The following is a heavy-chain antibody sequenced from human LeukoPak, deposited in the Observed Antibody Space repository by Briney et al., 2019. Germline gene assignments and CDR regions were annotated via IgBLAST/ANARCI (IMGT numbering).Heavy chain of an antibody. D-gene: IGHD2-2*01. Sequence: GGSLRLSCAASGFTFSRYSMNWVRQAPGKGLEWISYIGISSGNTKYADSVKGRFTISGDKAKNSVYLQMNSLRVEDTAVYYCARDTMYAFGNWGQGTLVTVSS. J-gene: IGHJ4*02. CDR3: ARDTMYAFGN. CDR1: GFTFSRYS. V-gene: IGHV3-48*01. CDR2: IGISSGNT.